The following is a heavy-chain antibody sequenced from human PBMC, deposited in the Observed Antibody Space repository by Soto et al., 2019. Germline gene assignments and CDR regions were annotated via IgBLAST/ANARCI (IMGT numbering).Heavy chain of an antibody. J-gene: IGHJ1*01. CDR1: GGSISSDDYY. Sequence: SATLCLTCTVSGGSISSDDYYWSWIRQAPGSGLEWIGYIHSSGSIYYNPSLKSRATMSIDTARNQFSLKVSSVTVADTAVYYCARDLDGLHDDNSGPYPRPGWGQGTLVTVSS. D-gene: IGHD3-22*01. CDR3: ARDLDGLHDDNSGPYPRPG. CDR2: IHSSGSI. V-gene: IGHV4-30-4*01.